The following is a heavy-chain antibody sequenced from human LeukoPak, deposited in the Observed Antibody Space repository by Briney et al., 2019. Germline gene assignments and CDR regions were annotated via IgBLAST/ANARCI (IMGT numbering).Heavy chain of an antibody. CDR1: GFTLSSYA. D-gene: IGHD1-7*01. Sequence: GGSLRLSCAASGFTLSSYAMTWVRQAPGKGLEWVSSIRGSGDSTYYADSVKGRFTLSRDNSKNTLYLQMNSLRAEDTAVYYCAKGAGTSKIGSFGYWGQGTLVTVSS. J-gene: IGHJ4*02. CDR3: AKGAGTSKIGSFGY. CDR2: IRGSGDST. V-gene: IGHV3-23*01.